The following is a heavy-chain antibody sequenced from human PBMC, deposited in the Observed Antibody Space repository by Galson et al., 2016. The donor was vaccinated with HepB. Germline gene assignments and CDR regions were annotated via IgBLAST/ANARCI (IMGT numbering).Heavy chain of an antibody. Sequence: ETLSLTCTVSGGSIKSSIYYWGWIRQPPGKGLEWIGTAYYGGTTYYNPSLQSRVTISVDTSKNQFSLKLSSLSAADTAVYYCAPVIKSRVVEYWGQGTLVIVAS. V-gene: IGHV4-39*01. CDR2: AYYGGTT. J-gene: IGHJ4*02. D-gene: IGHD2-15*01. CDR1: GGSIKSSIYY. CDR3: APVIKSRVVEY.